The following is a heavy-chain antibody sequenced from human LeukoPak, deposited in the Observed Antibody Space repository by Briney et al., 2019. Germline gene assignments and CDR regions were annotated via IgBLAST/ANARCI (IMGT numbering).Heavy chain of an antibody. J-gene: IGHJ5*02. Sequence: GASVKVSCKTSGYTFTDYDINWVRQAPGLGLEWMGYIHPSSGYRESAQKFQGRLTMTRNVSTATAYMELSSLTSDDTAVYYCARVTSGMRYNWFDPWGQGTLITVSS. CDR2: IHPSSGYR. V-gene: IGHV1-8*01. CDR1: GYTFTDYD. CDR3: ARVTSGMRYNWFDP. D-gene: IGHD2-2*01.